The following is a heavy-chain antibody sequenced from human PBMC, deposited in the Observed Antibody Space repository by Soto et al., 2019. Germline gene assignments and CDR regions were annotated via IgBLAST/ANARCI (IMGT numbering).Heavy chain of an antibody. CDR1: GYTFTSYY. V-gene: IGHV1-46*01. D-gene: IGHD4-17*01. CDR2: INPSGGST. CDR3: ARTTTVTTLGYGMDV. J-gene: IGHJ6*02. Sequence: ASVQVSCKASGYTFTSYYMHWVRQAPGQGLEWMGIINPSGGSTSYAQKFQGRVTMTRDTSTSTVYMELSSLRSEDTAVYYCARTTTVTTLGYGMDVWGQGTTVTVSS.